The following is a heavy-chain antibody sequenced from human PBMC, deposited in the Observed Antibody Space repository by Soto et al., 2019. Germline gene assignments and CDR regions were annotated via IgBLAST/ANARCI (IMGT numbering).Heavy chain of an antibody. J-gene: IGHJ5*02. Sequence: QVQLQESGPGLVKPSQTLSLTCTVSGGSISTGGYYWNWIRQHPGKGLEWIGYFYYSGSTYYNPSIKSRVTISVNTSKNPFSLKLSSVTAAATAVYYCARSVFPWGQGTLVTVSS. CDR3: ARSVFP. CDR2: FYYSGST. V-gene: IGHV4-31*03. CDR1: GGSISTGGYY.